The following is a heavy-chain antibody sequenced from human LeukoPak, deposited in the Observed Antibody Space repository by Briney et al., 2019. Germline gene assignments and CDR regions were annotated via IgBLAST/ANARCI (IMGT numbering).Heavy chain of an antibody. D-gene: IGHD1-26*01. Sequence: GGSLRLSCAASGVTVSGSYTSWVRQAPGKGLEWVSVIYTSGDTYYADSVKGRFTISRDSSKNTLYLQMNTLRTEDTAVYYCVRVRYSGSWFPVPNFDCWGQGTLVTVSS. CDR2: IYTSGDT. CDR1: GVTVSGSY. CDR3: VRVRYSGSWFPVPNFDC. V-gene: IGHV3-66*01. J-gene: IGHJ4*02.